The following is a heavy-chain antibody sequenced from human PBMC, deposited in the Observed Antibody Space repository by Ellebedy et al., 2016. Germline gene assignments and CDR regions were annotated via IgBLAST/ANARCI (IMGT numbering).Heavy chain of an antibody. CDR3: ARGWRVGATMRMYWFDP. D-gene: IGHD1-26*01. J-gene: IGHJ5*02. V-gene: IGHV4-34*01. CDR2: INHSGST. CDR1: GGSFSGYY. Sequence: GSLRLSCGVYGGSFSGYYWSWIRQPPGKGLEWIGEINHSGSTNYNPSLKSRVTISVDTSKTQFSLKLSSVTAADTAVFYCARGWRVGATMRMYWFDPWGQGTLVTDSS.